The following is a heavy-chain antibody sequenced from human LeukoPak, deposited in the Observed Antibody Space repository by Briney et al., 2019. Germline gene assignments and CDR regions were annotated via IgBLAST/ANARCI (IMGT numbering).Heavy chain of an antibody. CDR3: ARWFCITNTCFHMDV. CDR1: GGSISSFY. CDR2: VHYTGNT. J-gene: IGHJ6*03. Sequence: PSETLSLTCTFSGGSISSFYWSWIRQPPGGGLEGIGYVHYTGNTASNPSLKSRVTMSVDTSKNQFSLKLSSVTAADSAVYYCARWFCITNTCFHMDVWGKGTTVTVSS. V-gene: IGHV4-59*08. D-gene: IGHD3-10*01.